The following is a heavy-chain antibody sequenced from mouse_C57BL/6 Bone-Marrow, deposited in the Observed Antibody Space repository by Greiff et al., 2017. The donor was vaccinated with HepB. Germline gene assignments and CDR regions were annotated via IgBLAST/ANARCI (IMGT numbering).Heavy chain of an antibody. D-gene: IGHD1-1*01. CDR2: ISDGGSYT. Sequence: EVQVVESGGGLVKPGGSLKLSCAASGFTFSSYAMSWVRQTPEKRLEWVATISDGGSYTYYPDNVKGRFTISRDNAKNNLYLQMSHLKSEDTAMYYCARGLYGSPPYYAMDYWGQGTSVTVSS. CDR3: ARGLYGSPPYYAMDY. CDR1: GFTFSSYA. V-gene: IGHV5-4*01. J-gene: IGHJ4*01.